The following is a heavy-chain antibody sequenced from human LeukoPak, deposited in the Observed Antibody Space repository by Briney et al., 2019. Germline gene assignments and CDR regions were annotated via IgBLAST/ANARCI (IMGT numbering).Heavy chain of an antibody. CDR1: GFTFSSYS. Sequence: GGSLRLSCAASGFTFSSYSMNWVRQAPGKGLEWVSYISSSSSTIYYADSVKGRFTISRDNAKNSLYLQMNSLRAEDTAVYYCAREIYYDILTGCDYWGQGTLVTVSS. V-gene: IGHV3-48*01. D-gene: IGHD3-9*01. J-gene: IGHJ4*02. CDR3: AREIYYDILTGCDY. CDR2: ISSSSSTI.